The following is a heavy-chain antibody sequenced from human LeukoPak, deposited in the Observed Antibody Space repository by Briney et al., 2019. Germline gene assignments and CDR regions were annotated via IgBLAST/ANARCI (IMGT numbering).Heavy chain of an antibody. CDR2: ISSSSSTI. D-gene: IGHD1-26*01. V-gene: IGHV3-48*01. Sequence: GGSLRLSCAASGFTFSSYSMNWVRQAPGKGLEWVSYISSSSSTIYYADSVKGRFTISRDNAKNSLYLQMNSLRAEDTAVYYCARAAKRGGFYYGMDVWGQGTTVTVSS. CDR1: GFTFSSYS. J-gene: IGHJ6*02. CDR3: ARAAKRGGFYYGMDV.